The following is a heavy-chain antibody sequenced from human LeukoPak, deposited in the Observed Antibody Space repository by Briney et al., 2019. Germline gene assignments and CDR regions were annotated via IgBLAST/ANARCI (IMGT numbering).Heavy chain of an antibody. CDR1: GGSISSYY. CDR2: IYYSGST. CDR3: ASGTGSYSDYYYGMDV. D-gene: IGHD3-10*01. Sequence: SETLSLTCTVSGGSISSYYWSWIRQPPGKGLEWIGYIYYSGSTNYNPSLKSRVTISVDTSKNQFSLKLSSVTAADTAVYYCASGTGSYSDYYYGMDVWGQGTTVTVSS. V-gene: IGHV4-59*01. J-gene: IGHJ6*02.